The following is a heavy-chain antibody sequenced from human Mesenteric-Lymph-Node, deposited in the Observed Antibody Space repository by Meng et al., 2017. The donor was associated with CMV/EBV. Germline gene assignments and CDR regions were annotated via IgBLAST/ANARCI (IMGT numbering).Heavy chain of an antibody. Sequence: SSDGLSWVRQAPGKGLEWVSGFSGSGGSAYYADSVKGRFTISRDNAKNTLYLQMNSLRAEDTAVYYCAKDRALYYYDSSGYEGAFDIWGQGTMVTVSS. V-gene: IGHV3-23*01. CDR2: FSGSGGSA. CDR1: SSDG. CDR3: AKDRALYYYDSSGYEGAFDI. D-gene: IGHD3-22*01. J-gene: IGHJ3*02.